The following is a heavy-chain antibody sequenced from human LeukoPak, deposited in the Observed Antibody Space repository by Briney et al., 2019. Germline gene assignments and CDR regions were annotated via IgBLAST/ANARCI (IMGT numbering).Heavy chain of an antibody. CDR1: GYTFTSYG. CDR3: GKEQSGSYVHAFDP. D-gene: IGHD3-3*01. Sequence: ASVKLSCKASGYTFTSYGISWVRQAPGQGLEWMGWISAYNGNTNYAQKLQGRVTMTTDTSTSTAYMELRSLRSDDTAVYYCGKEQSGSYVHAFDPWGQGTVVTVSS. J-gene: IGHJ5*02. CDR2: ISAYNGNT. V-gene: IGHV1-18*01.